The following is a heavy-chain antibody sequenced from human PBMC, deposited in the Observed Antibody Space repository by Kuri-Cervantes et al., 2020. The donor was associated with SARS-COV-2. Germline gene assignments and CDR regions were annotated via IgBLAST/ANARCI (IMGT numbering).Heavy chain of an antibody. V-gene: IGHV1-69*04. CDR1: GGTFSSYA. CDR2: IIPILGTA. D-gene: IGHD3-3*01. Sequence: SVKVSCKASGGTFSSYAISWVRQAPGQGLEGMGRIIPILGTANYAQKFQGRVTITADKSTSTAYMELSSLRSEDTAVYYCARDAGIFGVVTRNDAFYIWGQGTMVTVSS. J-gene: IGHJ3*02. CDR3: ARDAGIFGVVTRNDAFYI.